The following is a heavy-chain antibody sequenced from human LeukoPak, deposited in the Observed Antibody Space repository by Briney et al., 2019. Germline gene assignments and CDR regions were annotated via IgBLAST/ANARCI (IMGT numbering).Heavy chain of an antibody. V-gene: IGHV3-74*01. J-gene: IGHJ6*03. D-gene: IGHD1/OR15-1a*01. CDR2: INTDGGST. Sequence: GRSLRLSCAASGFTFTSYWMHWVRQAPGKGLVWVSRINTDGGSTTYADSVKGRFTISRDNAKNTLYLQMNSLRAEDTAVYYCAREEQPVYYMDVWGKGTTVTVSS. CDR3: AREEQPVYYMDV. CDR1: GFTFTSYW.